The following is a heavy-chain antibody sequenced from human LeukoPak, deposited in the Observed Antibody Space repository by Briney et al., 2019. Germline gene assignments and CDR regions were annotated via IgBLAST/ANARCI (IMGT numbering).Heavy chain of an antibody. J-gene: IGHJ5*02. V-gene: IGHV4-34*01. CDR1: GGSFSGYY. CDR2: INHSGST. Sequence: SETLSLTCAVSGGSFSGYYWSWIRQPPGKGLEWIGEINHSGSTNYNPSLKSRVTISVDTSKNQFSLKLSSVTAADTAVYYCARVGCSSSSCYNWFDPWGQGTLVTVSS. CDR3: ARVGCSSSSCYNWFDP. D-gene: IGHD2-15*01.